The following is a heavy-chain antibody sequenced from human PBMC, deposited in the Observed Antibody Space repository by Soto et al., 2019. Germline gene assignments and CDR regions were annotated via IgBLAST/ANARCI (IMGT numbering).Heavy chain of an antibody. D-gene: IGHD2-2*01. Sequence: GASVKVSCKASGYTFTSYYMHWVRQAPGQGLEWMGTINPSGGSTSYAQKFQGRVTMTRDTSTSTVYMELSSLRSEDTAVYYCARVGCSSTSCYFNRYYYGMDVWGQGTTVTVSS. V-gene: IGHV1-46*01. CDR1: GYTFTSYY. J-gene: IGHJ6*02. CDR2: INPSGGST. CDR3: ARVGCSSTSCYFNRYYYGMDV.